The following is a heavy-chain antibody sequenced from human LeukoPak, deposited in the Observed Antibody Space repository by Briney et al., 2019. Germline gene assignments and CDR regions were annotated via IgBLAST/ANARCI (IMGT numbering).Heavy chain of an antibody. CDR1: GGSISRYY. J-gene: IGHJ4*02. CDR2: IYYSGST. D-gene: IGHD2-8*01. CDR3: AREGYAGSFDY. V-gene: IGHV4-59*01. Sequence: PSETLSLTCTVSGGSISRYYWSWIRQPPGKGLEWIGYIYYSGSTNYNPSLKSRVTISVDTSKNQFSLKLSSVTAVDTAVYYCAREGYAGSFDYWGQGTLVTVSS.